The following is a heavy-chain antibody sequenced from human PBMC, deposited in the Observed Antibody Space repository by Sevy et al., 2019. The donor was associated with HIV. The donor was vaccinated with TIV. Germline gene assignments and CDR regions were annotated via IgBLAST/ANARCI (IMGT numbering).Heavy chain of an antibody. Sequence: GGYLRLSCAASGFTFSTYAMSWVRQAPGKGLEWVSAISGSGGSTYYADSVMGRFTVSRDKSKSMLYLQMNSLRAEDSDVYYCSKGDSTFYGLDVWGQGTTVTVSS. D-gene: IGHD6-13*01. CDR1: GFTFSTYA. CDR2: ISGSGGST. J-gene: IGHJ6*02. V-gene: IGHV3-23*01. CDR3: SKGDSTFYGLDV.